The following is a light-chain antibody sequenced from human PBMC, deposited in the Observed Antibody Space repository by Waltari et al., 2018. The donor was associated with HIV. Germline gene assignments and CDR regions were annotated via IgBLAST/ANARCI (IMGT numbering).Light chain of an antibody. CDR2: WAS. V-gene: IGKV4-1*01. Sequence: DIILTQSPDTLAVSLGDRATIHCRSSQTVLSSSTHKHYLAWYHQNAGQPPKLLLYWASARESGVPARFSGSGSATDFTLTITDFQAEDAAIYFCQQYYNTPWTFGQGTRADIK. CDR1: QTVLSSSTHKHY. CDR3: QQYYNTPWT. J-gene: IGKJ1*01.